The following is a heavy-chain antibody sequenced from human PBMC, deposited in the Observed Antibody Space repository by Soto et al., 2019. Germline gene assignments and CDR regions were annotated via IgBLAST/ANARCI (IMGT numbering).Heavy chain of an antibody. D-gene: IGHD2-21*02. CDR3: ARQRSSVVTKSYFDE. CDR2: IYYSGST. CDR1: GDSISSRSYY. Sequence: PSETLSLTCTVTGDSISSRSYYWGWIRQPPGKGLEWIGSIYYSGSTYNNPSLRSRVSMSIDTSKDQFSLKLKSVTATVTTLYFCARQRSSVVTKSYFDEWGPGSLVTLSS. V-gene: IGHV4-39*01. J-gene: IGHJ4*02.